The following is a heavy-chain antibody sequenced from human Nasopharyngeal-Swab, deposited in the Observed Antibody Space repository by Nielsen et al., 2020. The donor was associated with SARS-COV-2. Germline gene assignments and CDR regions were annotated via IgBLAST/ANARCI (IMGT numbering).Heavy chain of an antibody. V-gene: IGHV3-33*01. CDR3: ASPLAPDGYNYGFAFDI. D-gene: IGHD5-24*01. CDR2: IWYDGSNK. J-gene: IGHJ3*02. Sequence: VCQAPGKGLGWVAVIWYDGSNKYYADSVKGRFTISRDNSKNTLYLQMNSLRAEDTAVYYCASPLAPDGYNYGFAFDIWGQGTMVTVSS.